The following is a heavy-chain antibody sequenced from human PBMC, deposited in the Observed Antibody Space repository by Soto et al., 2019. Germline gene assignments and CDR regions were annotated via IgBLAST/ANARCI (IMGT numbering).Heavy chain of an antibody. J-gene: IGHJ2*01. V-gene: IGHV4-34*01. CDR2: ITHSGGI. CDR1: GGSFSGYY. D-gene: IGHD1-1*01. CDR3: ARLFAGATGNWYFDL. Sequence: QVQLQQWGAGLLKPSENLSLTCAVYGGSFSGYYWSWVRQPPGKGLEWIGEITHSGGINYNPSLKSRVTMSLDTSKNQFSLRLNSVSDADTAVYYCARLFAGATGNWYFDLWGRGTLVTVSS.